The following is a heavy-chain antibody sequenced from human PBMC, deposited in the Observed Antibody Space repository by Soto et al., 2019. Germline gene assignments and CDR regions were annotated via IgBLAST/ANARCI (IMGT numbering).Heavy chain of an antibody. D-gene: IGHD6-13*01. V-gene: IGHV6-1*01. J-gene: IGHJ5*02. CDR2: TYYRSKGYN. CDR3: AREKRTSGIAAAGTVSFDP. CDR1: GDMVSSNSAA. Sequence: PSPTLSLTCAVSGDMVSSNSAACNWIRQSPSRGLEWLGRTYYRSKGYNDYAVSVKSRITINPDTSKNQFSLQLNSVTPEDTAVYYCAREKRTSGIAAAGTVSFDPWAREPWSPSPQ.